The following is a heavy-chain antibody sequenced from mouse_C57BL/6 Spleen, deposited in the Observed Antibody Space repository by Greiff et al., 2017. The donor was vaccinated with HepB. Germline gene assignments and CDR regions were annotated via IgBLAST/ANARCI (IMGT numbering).Heavy chain of an antibody. CDR1: GYTFTSYW. CDR3: ARSENDYDVWFAY. J-gene: IGHJ3*01. V-gene: IGHV1-64*01. CDR2: IHPNSGST. D-gene: IGHD2-4*01. Sequence: QVQLQQPGAELVKPGASVKLSCKASGYTFTSYWMHWVKQRPGQGLEWIGMIHPNSGSTNYNEKFKSKATLTVDKSSSTAYMQLSSLTSEDSAVYYCARSENDYDVWFAYWGQGTLVTVSA.